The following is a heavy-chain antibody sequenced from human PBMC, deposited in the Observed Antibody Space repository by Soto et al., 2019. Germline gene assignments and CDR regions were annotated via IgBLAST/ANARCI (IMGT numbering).Heavy chain of an antibody. Sequence: SVKVSCKASGGTFSIYAISGVRQSPLRGREWMGGIIPIFGTANYAQKFQGRVTITADKSTSTAYMELSSLRSEDTAVYYCARDLTSSSWYSNYYYYGMDVWGQGTTVTVSS. CDR1: GGTFSIYA. CDR2: IIPIFGTA. CDR3: ARDLTSSSWYSNYYYYGMDV. D-gene: IGHD6-13*01. J-gene: IGHJ6*02. V-gene: IGHV1-69*06.